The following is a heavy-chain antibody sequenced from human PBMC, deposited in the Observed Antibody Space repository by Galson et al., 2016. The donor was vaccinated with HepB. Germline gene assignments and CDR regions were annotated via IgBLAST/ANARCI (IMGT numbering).Heavy chain of an antibody. CDR1: GGSISSDNW. Sequence: SETLSLTCDVSGGSISSDNWWSWVRQPPGKGLEWIGEMFHSGTTTYNPSLKSRVTISVDKSKNQFSLKLSSVTAADTAVYYCAKDGGVAADAGLDSWGQGTLVTVSS. CDR2: MFHSGTT. CDR3: AKDGGVAADAGLDS. J-gene: IGHJ4*02. D-gene: IGHD3-10*01. V-gene: IGHV4-4*02.